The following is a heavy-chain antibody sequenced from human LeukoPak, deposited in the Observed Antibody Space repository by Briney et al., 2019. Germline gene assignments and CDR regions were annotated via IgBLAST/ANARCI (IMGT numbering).Heavy chain of an antibody. J-gene: IGHJ4*02. Sequence: KPGGSLRLSCAASGFTFSLYAMNWVRQAPGKGLEWVSYINNGSSDKHYTESVRGRFTISRDNAKKTLYLQMNSLRAEDTAVYFCARDTYEPGLIDFGGQGTLVSVSS. V-gene: IGHV3-21*05. CDR3: ARDTYEPGLIDF. CDR2: INNGSSDK. D-gene: IGHD3-3*01. CDR1: GFTFSLYA.